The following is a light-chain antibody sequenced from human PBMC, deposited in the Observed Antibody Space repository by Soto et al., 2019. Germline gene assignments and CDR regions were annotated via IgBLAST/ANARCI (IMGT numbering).Light chain of an antibody. J-gene: IGKJ1*01. CDR1: QGIRND. Sequence: DIQMTQSPSSLSASVGDRVTLTCRASQGIRNDLAWYQQRPGKAPKRLIYSASSLQSGVPPRFSGSGSGTEFTLTISSLQPEDFATYYCLQHNTYPRTFGQGTKVEIK. V-gene: IGKV1-17*01. CDR2: SAS. CDR3: LQHNTYPRT.